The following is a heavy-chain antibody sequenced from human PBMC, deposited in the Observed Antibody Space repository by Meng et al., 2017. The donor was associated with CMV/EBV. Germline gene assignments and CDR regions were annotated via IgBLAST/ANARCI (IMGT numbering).Heavy chain of an antibody. CDR3: AKDIANYYDSSGDLDY. D-gene: IGHD3-22*01. Sequence: GGSLRLSCAASGFTFDDYAMHWVRQAPRKGLEWVSGISWNSGSIGYADSVKGRFTISRDNAKNSLYLQMNSLRAEDTALYYCAKDIANYYDSSGDLDYWGQGTLVTVSS. CDR2: ISWNSGSI. CDR1: GFTFDDYA. J-gene: IGHJ4*02. V-gene: IGHV3-9*01.